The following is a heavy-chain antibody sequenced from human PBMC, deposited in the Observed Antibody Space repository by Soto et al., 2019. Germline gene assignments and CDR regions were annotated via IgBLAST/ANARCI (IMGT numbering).Heavy chain of an antibody. Sequence: QVQLQESGPGLVKPSGTLSLTCAVSGGSINNGNSWSWVRQSAGRGLEWFGEIYYSGSTQYNPSLKSRISISVDNPKNQISLKLTSVTAADTARYYCAASYCSGGRCSAYAMDIWGQGTTVIVSS. CDR2: IYYSGST. CDR3: AASYCSGGRCSAYAMDI. D-gene: IGHD2-15*01. J-gene: IGHJ6*02. CDR1: GGSINNGNS. V-gene: IGHV4-4*02.